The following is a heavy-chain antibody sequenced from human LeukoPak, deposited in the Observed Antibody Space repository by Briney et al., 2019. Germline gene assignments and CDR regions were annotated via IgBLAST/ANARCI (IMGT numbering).Heavy chain of an antibody. CDR1: GFTFSNYA. Sequence: GGSLRLSRAASGFTFSNYAMTWVRQAPGKGLEWVSGISVSGDITYYADSVKGRFSISRDNSKKTLYLQMSSLRAEDTAVYYCATRPRELLSGIPWGQGTMVTVSS. CDR3: ATRPRELLSGIP. V-gene: IGHV3-23*01. J-gene: IGHJ3*01. CDR2: ISVSGDIT. D-gene: IGHD1-26*01.